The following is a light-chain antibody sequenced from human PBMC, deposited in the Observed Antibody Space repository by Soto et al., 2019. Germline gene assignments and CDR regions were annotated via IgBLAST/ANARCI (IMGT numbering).Light chain of an antibody. CDR2: HAS. J-gene: IGKJ4*01. CDR3: QQYASSPLT. CDR1: QSVGRDF. V-gene: IGKV3-20*01. Sequence: EIVLTQSPGTLSLSPVERATLSCRASQSVGRDFLAWYQQKPGQAPRLLIYHASNRATGIPDRFSGSGSGTDFTLTISRLEPEDFANFYCQQYASSPLTFGGGTKVEIK.